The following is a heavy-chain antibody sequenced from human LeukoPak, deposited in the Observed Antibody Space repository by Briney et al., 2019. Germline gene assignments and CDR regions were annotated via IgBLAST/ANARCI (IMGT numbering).Heavy chain of an antibody. D-gene: IGHD6-19*01. CDR1: GFGRSSRLEK. CDR3: AHRVAVAGPYFDY. Sequence: AAPTRPKPTQTLTRTCTFSGFGRSSRLEKGFWSCQPPGKALVWLALIYWNDDKRYSPSLKSRLTITKDTSKNQVVLTMTNMDPVDTATYYCAHRVAVAGPYFDYWGQGTLVTVSS. V-gene: IGHV2-5*01. J-gene: IGHJ4*02. CDR2: IYWNDDK.